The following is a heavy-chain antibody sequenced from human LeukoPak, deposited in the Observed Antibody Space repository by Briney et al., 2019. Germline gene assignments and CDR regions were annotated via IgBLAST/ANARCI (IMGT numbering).Heavy chain of an antibody. CDR1: GGSISSGDYY. CDR2: IYYSGST. D-gene: IGHD3-22*01. J-gene: IGHJ3*02. CDR3: ARDRPLTYYYDSSGYSDAFDI. Sequence: TLSLTCTVSGGSISSGDYYWSWIRQPPGKGLEGIGYIYYSGSTYYNPSLKSRVTISVDTSKNQFSLKLSSVTAADTAVYYCARDRPLTYYYDSSGYSDAFDIWGQGTMVTVSS. V-gene: IGHV4-30-4*08.